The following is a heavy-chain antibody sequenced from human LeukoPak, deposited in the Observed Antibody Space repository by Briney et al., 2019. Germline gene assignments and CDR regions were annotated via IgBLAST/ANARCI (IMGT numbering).Heavy chain of an antibody. Sequence: GGSLRLSCVASGFSFSSYWMAWVRQAPGKGLEWVANIKYDGTHKFYADSVKGRFTVSRDNAKNSLFLEMNGLRADDTAVYFCASSHDSSGNDWGQGTLVTVSS. J-gene: IGHJ4*02. CDR2: IKYDGTHK. CDR3: ASSHDSSGND. V-gene: IGHV3-7*01. D-gene: IGHD3-22*01. CDR1: GFSFSSYW.